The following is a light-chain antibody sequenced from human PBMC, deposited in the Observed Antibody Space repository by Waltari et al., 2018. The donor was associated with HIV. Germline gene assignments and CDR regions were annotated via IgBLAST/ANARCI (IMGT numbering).Light chain of an antibody. Sequence: QPALIQPPSASGSPGQSVTTSCTGTSGDIGNYDYVSWYQQHPGKAPQIIIYEVSQRCSGVPDRFSGSKSGNAASLTVSGLQAEDEADYYCASYAGHDRFVLLGGGTKVTVL. V-gene: IGLV2-8*01. J-gene: IGLJ2*01. CDR2: EVS. CDR3: ASYAGHDRFVL. CDR1: SGDIGNYDY.